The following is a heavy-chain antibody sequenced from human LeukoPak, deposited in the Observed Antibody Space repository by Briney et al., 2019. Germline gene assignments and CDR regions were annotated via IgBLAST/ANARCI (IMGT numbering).Heavy chain of an antibody. Sequence: GGSLRLSCAASGFTFSSYAMSWVRQAPGKGLEWVSAISGSGGSTYYADSVKGRFTISRDNSKNTLYLQMNSLRAEDTAVYYCAKDLNSGSYLLRGPIFDYWGQGTLVTVSS. V-gene: IGHV3-23*01. D-gene: IGHD1-26*01. J-gene: IGHJ4*02. CDR1: GFTFSSYA. CDR2: ISGSGGST. CDR3: AKDLNSGSYLLRGPIFDY.